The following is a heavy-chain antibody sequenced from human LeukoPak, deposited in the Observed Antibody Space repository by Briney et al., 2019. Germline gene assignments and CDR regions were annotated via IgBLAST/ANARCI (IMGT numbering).Heavy chain of an antibody. J-gene: IGHJ4*02. V-gene: IGHV4-34*01. CDR2: INHSGST. D-gene: IGHD3-22*01. CDR1: GGSFIGYY. Sequence: SGALSLPCSVSGGSFIGYYWSWIRRPPGKGLEGIGEINHSGSTNYNPSLKSRVTISVDTSKHQFSLKLSSVTAADTAVYYCASKFSSSGKLDYWGQGTLVTVSS. CDR3: ASKFSSSGKLDY.